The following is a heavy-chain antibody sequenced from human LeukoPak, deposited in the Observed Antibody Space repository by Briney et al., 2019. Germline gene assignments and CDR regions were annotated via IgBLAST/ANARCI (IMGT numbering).Heavy chain of an antibody. CDR1: GYTFINYY. CDR3: ARPVDTASLVN. Sequence: GASVKVSCKASGYTFINYYMHWVRLAPGQGLEWMGIINPSGGSAYYAQKFQGRVTMTSDVYTSTFHMELSSLRSEDTAVYYCARPVDTASLVNWGQGTLATVSS. CDR2: INPSGGSA. V-gene: IGHV1-46*01. J-gene: IGHJ4*02. D-gene: IGHD5-18*01.